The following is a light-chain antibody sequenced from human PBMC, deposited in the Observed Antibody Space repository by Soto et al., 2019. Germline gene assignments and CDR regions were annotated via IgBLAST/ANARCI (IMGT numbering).Light chain of an antibody. Sequence: EIVLTQSPGTLSLSPGERATLSCRASQSVSSSYLAWYQQKPGQAPRLLIYGASSRATGIPDRFSGSGSGTDFILTISRLEPEDFAVYYRQQYGSSPLTFGGGTKV. CDR1: QSVSSSY. J-gene: IGKJ4*01. CDR2: GAS. CDR3: QQYGSSPLT. V-gene: IGKV3-20*01.